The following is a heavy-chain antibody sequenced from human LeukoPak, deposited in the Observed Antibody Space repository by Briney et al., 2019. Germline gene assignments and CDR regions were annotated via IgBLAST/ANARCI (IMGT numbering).Heavy chain of an antibody. CDR3: ARGSEYDFWSGYYPYYYYGMDV. Sequence: GASVKVSCKASGYTFTSYAMHWVRQAPGQRLEWMGWINAGNGNTKYSQKFQGRVTITRDTSASTAYMELSSLRSEDTAVYYCARGSEYDFWSGYYPYYYYGMDVWGQGTTVTVSS. J-gene: IGHJ6*02. CDR2: INAGNGNT. D-gene: IGHD3-3*01. V-gene: IGHV1-3*01. CDR1: GYTFTSYA.